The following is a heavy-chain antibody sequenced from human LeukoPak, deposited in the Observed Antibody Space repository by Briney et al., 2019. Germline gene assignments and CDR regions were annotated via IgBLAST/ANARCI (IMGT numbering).Heavy chain of an antibody. Sequence: GGSLRLSCAASGFTFSSYGMHWVRQAPGKGLEWVAVISFDGRIQYYADSVKGRFTISRDNSKNTLYLHMNGLTPEDTAVYYCAKKYASGSNYYFDYWGQGTLVTVSS. CDR2: ISFDGRIQ. D-gene: IGHD3-10*01. V-gene: IGHV3-30*18. CDR1: GFTFSSYG. J-gene: IGHJ4*02. CDR3: AKKYASGSNYYFDY.